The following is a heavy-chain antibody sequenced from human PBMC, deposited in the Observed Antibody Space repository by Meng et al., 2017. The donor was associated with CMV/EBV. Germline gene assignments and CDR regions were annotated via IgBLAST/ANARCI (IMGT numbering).Heavy chain of an antibody. J-gene: IGHJ4*02. Sequence: SCKASGGTFSSYAMSWVRQAPGKGLEGVSAISGSGGSTYYADSVKGRFTISRDNSKNTLYLQMNSLRAEDTAVYYCAKNEGYCSSTSCRRYFDYWGQGTLVTVSS. D-gene: IGHD2-2*01. CDR3: AKNEGYCSSTSCRRYFDY. CDR2: ISGSGGST. V-gene: IGHV3-23*01. CDR1: GGTFSSYA.